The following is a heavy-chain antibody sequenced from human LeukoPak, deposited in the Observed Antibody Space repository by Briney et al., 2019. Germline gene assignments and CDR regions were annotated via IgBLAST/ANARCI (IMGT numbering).Heavy chain of an antibody. CDR2: IDTNNGGT. J-gene: IGHJ3*01. V-gene: IGHV1-2*02. Sequence: ASVKVSCKASGYTFIGYYIHWVRQAPGQGLEWMGWIDTNNGGTNYAQKFQGRVTLTRDTSTSTVYMELSSLISEDTAVYYCARSLTIFGVLIIPGAFDVWGQGTMVTVSS. CDR3: ARSLTIFGVLIIPGAFDV. D-gene: IGHD3-3*01. CDR1: GYTFIGYY.